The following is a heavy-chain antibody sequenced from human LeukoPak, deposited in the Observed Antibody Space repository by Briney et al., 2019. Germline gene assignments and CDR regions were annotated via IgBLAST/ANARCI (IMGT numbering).Heavy chain of an antibody. J-gene: IGHJ4*02. D-gene: IGHD3-22*01. CDR2: IKQDGSEK. CDR3: ARDQSLFYYDSSGPGDY. CDR1: GFTFSSYW. V-gene: IGHV3-7*01. Sequence: GGSLRLSCAASGFTFSSYWMSWVRQAPGKGLEWVANIKQDGSEKYYVDSVKGRFTISRDNAKNSLYLQMNSLRAEHTAVYYCARDQSLFYYDSSGPGDYWGQGTLVTVSS.